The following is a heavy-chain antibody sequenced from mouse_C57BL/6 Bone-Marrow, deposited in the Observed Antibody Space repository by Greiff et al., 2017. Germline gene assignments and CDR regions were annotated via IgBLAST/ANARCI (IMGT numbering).Heavy chain of an antibody. D-gene: IGHD2-1*01. Sequence: QVQLQQPGAELVKPGASVKLSCKASGYTFTSYWMHWVKQRPGRGLEWIGRIVPNSGGTKYNEKFKSKATLTVDKPSSTAYMQLSSLTSEDSAVYYCANGNYFYWYFAVWGTGTTVTVSS. CDR3: ANGNYFYWYFAV. J-gene: IGHJ1*03. CDR2: IVPNSGGT. CDR1: GYTFTSYW. V-gene: IGHV1-72*01.